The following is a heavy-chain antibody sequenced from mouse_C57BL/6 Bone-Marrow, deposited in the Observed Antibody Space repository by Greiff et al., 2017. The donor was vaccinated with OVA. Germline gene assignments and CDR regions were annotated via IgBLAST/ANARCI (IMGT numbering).Heavy chain of an antibody. V-gene: IGHV7-1*01. Sequence: EVKLMESGGGLVQSGRSLRLSCATSGFTFSDFYMEWVRQAPGKGLEWIAASRNKANDYTTEYSASVKGRFIVSRDTSQSILYLQMNALRAEDTAIYYCARDSPITTVVAPFAYWGQGTLVTVSA. J-gene: IGHJ3*01. CDR2: SRNKANDYTT. CDR3: ARDSPITTVVAPFAY. D-gene: IGHD1-1*01. CDR1: GFTFSDFY.